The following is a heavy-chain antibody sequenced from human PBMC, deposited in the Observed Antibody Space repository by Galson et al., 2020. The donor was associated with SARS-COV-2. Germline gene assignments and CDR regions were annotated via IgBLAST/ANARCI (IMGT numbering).Heavy chain of an antibody. J-gene: IGHJ4*02. D-gene: IGHD5-18*01. V-gene: IGHV4-59*01. CDR2: MYDSGTT. Sequence: ETSETLSLTCTVSGTSISSYYWTWIRQPPGKGLEWIGYMYDSGTTGYNPTPKSRVTMSIDTSKNQFSLRLSSVTAADTAVYYCARGEDTALGNWGQGTLVTVSS. CDR1: GTSISSYY. CDR3: ARGEDTALGN.